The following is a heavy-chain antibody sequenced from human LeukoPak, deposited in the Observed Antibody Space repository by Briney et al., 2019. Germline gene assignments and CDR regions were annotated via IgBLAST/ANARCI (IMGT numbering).Heavy chain of an antibody. CDR2: IKQDGSEK. J-gene: IGHJ4*02. Sequence: GGSLRLSWAASRFTFSSYWMSWVRQAPGRGLEWVANIKQDGSEKYYVDSVKGRFTISRDNAKNSLYLQMNGLRAEDTAVYYCARGRRYCSSTSCPIVYFEYWGQGTLVTVSS. V-gene: IGHV3-7*01. CDR3: ARGRRYCSSTSCPIVYFEY. D-gene: IGHD2-2*01. CDR1: RFTFSSYW.